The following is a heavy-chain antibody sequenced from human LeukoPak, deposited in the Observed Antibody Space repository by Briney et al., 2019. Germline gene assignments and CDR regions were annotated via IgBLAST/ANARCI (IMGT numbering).Heavy chain of an antibody. D-gene: IGHD1-26*01. J-gene: IGHJ3*02. CDR3: ARGEGGATESGVFDI. Sequence: PSQTLSLTCTVSGGSISSGSYYWSWIRQPAGKGLEWIGRIYTTGTTNYNPSLQSRVTISLDTSKNQFSLNLSSVTAADTAVYYCARGEGGATESGVFDIWGQGTMVTVAS. CDR1: GGSISSGSYY. CDR2: IYTTGTT. V-gene: IGHV4-61*02.